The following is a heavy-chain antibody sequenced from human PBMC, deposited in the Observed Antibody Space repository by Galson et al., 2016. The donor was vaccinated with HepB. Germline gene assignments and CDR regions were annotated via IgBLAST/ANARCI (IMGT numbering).Heavy chain of an antibody. CDR1: GYSLPEVS. Sequence: SCKVSGYSLPEVSMHWVRQAPGEGLEWMGGFEPEDGETIYAQKFQGRVTVTEDASTDTAYMELSSLRSDDTAVYYCAVGAMATWGQGTLVTVSS. V-gene: IGHV1-24*01. D-gene: IGHD1-26*01. CDR2: FEPEDGET. J-gene: IGHJ5*02. CDR3: AVGAMAT.